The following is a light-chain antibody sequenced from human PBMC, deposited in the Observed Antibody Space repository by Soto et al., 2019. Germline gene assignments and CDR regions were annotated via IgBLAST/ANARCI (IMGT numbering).Light chain of an antibody. J-gene: IGLJ3*02. CDR1: GSDGGGYNY. V-gene: IGLV2-14*01. Sequence: QSALTQPASVSGSFGQSITISCTGTGSDGGGYNYVSWYQQHPGKAPKVLIYEVSIRPSGVSTRFSGSKSGNTASLSISGLQAEDEADYYCSSYRSTNTVVFGGGTKLTVL. CDR2: EVS. CDR3: SSYRSTNTVV.